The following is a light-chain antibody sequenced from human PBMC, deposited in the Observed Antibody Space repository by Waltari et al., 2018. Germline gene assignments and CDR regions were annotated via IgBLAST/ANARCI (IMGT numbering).Light chain of an antibody. CDR3: QSFDYRLDGSRV. CDR1: SSAIGAGHL. Sequence: QSVLTQPTSVSGAPGQRVTTPCTGSSSAIGAGHLVTWYQPLPRTAPKLLIYDNSNRPSGVPDRFSGSKSGSSASLAITGLQAEDEADYYCQSFDYRLDGSRVFGGGTKLTVL. V-gene: IGLV1-40*01. CDR2: DNS. J-gene: IGLJ3*02.